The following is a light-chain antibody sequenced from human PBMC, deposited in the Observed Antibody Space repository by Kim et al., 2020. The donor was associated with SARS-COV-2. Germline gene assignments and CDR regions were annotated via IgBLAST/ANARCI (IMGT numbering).Light chain of an antibody. CDR3: CSSAAPNTLL. CDR2: EIT. Sequence: FTTSSSTGTSDDVGNHNLASWYQQHPGTAPQIMIYEITQRPSGVSGRFSGSKSGDAASLTISGLEAEDEADYYCCSSAAPNTLLFGGGTQLTVL. CDR1: SDDVGNHNL. V-gene: IGLV2-23*02. J-gene: IGLJ2*01.